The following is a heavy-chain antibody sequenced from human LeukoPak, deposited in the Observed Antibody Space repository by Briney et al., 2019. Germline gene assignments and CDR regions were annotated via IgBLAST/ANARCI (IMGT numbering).Heavy chain of an antibody. CDR2: IYYSGST. J-gene: IGHJ3*02. V-gene: IGHV4-59*01. CDR1: GGSISSYY. CDR3: ASGSNWGSTDAFDI. D-gene: IGHD7-27*01. Sequence: PSETLSLTCTVSGGSISSYYWSWIRQPPGKGLEWIGYIYYSGSTNYNPSLKSRVTISVDTSKNQFSLKLSSVTAADTAVYYCASGSNWGSTDAFDIWGQGTMVTVSS.